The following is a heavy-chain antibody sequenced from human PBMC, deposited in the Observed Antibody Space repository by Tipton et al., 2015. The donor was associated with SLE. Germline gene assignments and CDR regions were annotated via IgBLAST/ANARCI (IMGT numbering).Heavy chain of an antibody. CDR1: GGSISSYY. J-gene: IGHJ4*02. D-gene: IGHD3-22*01. Sequence: LRLSCTVSGGSISSYYWSWIRQPPGKGLEWIGYIYYSGSTYYNPSLKSRVTISVDTSKNQFSLKLSSVTAADTAVYYCARDDDSSGFDYWGQGTLVTVSS. CDR2: IYYSGST. V-gene: IGHV4-59*01. CDR3: ARDDDSSGFDY.